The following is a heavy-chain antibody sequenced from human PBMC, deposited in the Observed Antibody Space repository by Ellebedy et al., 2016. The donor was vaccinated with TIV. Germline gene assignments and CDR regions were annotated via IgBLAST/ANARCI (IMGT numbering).Heavy chain of an antibody. CDR2: ISWNSGDI. CDR1: GFTFDDYA. D-gene: IGHD5-12*01. Sequence: SLKISCAASGFTFDDYAMHWVRPAPGKRLEWVSAISWNSGDIGFADSVKGRFTITRDNAKNSLYLQMDSLRAEDTALYYCTKDRSRKSGLGIFSFDYWGQGTLVTVSS. J-gene: IGHJ4*02. CDR3: TKDRSRKSGLGIFSFDY. V-gene: IGHV3-9*01.